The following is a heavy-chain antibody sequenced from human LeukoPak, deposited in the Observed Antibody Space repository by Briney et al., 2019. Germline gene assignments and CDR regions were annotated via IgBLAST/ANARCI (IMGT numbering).Heavy chain of an antibody. V-gene: IGHV1-69*13. D-gene: IGHD6-13*01. CDR2: VIPIFGTA. CDR3: AREGYSSSSDAFDI. Sequence: ASVKVSCKASGGTFSGYAISWVLQAPGQGLEWMGGVIPIFGTANYAQKFQGRVTITADESTSTAYMELSSLRSEDTAVYYCAREGYSSSSDAFDIWGQGTMVTVSS. J-gene: IGHJ3*02. CDR1: GGTFSGYA.